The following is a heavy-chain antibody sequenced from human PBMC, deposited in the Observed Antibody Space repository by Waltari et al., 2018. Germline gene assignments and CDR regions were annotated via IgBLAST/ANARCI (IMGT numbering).Heavy chain of an antibody. Sequence: QVQLQESGPGLLNPSETLSLTCAVSGYSIRSGYYWGWVRQPPGKGLEWIGSAYHGGNDYSNPYLKSLLSISADTSNNQLALKLSSVTAADTAVYYCARGAAAGSGPLIDYCGQGILVTVSS. D-gene: IGHD6-13*01. CDR2: AYHGGND. CDR1: GYSIRSGYY. V-gene: IGHV4-38-2*01. J-gene: IGHJ4*02. CDR3: ARGAAAGSGPLIDY.